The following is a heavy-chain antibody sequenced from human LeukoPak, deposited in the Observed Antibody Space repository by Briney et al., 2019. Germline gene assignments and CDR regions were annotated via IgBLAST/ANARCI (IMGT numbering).Heavy chain of an antibody. CDR2: FGPEDGET. V-gene: IGHV1-24*01. D-gene: IGHD3-22*01. Sequence: ASVKVSCKVSGYTLTELSMHWVRQAPGKGLEWMGGFGPEDGETIYAQKFQGRVTMTEDTSTDTAYMELSSLRSEGTAVYYCATASDYYDSSGYSRGWFDPWGQGTLVTVSS. CDR3: ATASDYYDSSGYSRGWFDP. J-gene: IGHJ5*02. CDR1: GYTLTELS.